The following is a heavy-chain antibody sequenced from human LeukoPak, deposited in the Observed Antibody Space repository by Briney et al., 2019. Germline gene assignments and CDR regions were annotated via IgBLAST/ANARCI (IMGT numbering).Heavy chain of an antibody. CDR3: ARGVGATTHYFDL. J-gene: IGHJ4*02. CDR2: ISSNSDYI. Sequence: PGGSLRLSCVASGFTFSSFTMDWVRRAPGKGLEWVSSISSNSDYIYYADSAKGRFTISRDNAKNSLYLQMTSLRAEDTAVYFCARGVGATTHYFDLWGQGALVTVSS. CDR1: GFTFSSFT. D-gene: IGHD1-26*01. V-gene: IGHV3-21*01.